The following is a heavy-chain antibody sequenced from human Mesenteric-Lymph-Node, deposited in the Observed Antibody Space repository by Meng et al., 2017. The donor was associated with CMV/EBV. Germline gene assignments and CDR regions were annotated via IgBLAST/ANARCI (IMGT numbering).Heavy chain of an antibody. Sequence: GESLKISCAASGFVVSNNYMSWVRQAPGKGLEWVSVIYDGRGSTYYADSVKGRFTISRDKSTNTVYLQMNSLRAEDTAVYYCACAKYSSSSGDYWGQGTLVTVSS. CDR3: ACAKYSSSSGDY. V-gene: IGHV3-53*01. CDR2: IYDGRGST. CDR1: GFVVSNNY. D-gene: IGHD6-6*01. J-gene: IGHJ4*02.